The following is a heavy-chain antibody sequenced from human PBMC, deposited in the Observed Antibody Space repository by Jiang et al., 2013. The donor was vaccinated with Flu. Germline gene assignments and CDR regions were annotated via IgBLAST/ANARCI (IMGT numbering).Heavy chain of an antibody. Sequence: QSGSELKKPGASVRISCKASGYVFTEYSLNWVRRSPGQGFEWMGRITTNTGSPTYAQAFTGRFVFSLDTSVSTAYLQINSLKAEDTAVYYCVRRDKFSSGWSFDYWGQGTLVTVSS. CDR3: VRRDKFSSGWSFDY. CDR1: GYVFTEYS. V-gene: IGHV7-4-1*02. D-gene: IGHD3-22*01. J-gene: IGHJ4*02. CDR2: ITTNTGSP.